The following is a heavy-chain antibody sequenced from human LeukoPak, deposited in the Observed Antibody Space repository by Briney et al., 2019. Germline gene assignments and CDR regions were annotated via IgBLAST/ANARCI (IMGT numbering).Heavy chain of an antibody. CDR1: GFTFSSYA. CDR2: ISTNGGST. Sequence: GGSLRLSCAASGFTFSSYAMHWVRQAPGKGLEYVSGISTNGGSTYYADSVKGRFTISRDNSKNTLFLQMGSLRAEDMAVYYCASLPGGDYGLDYWGQGTLVTVSS. V-gene: IGHV3-64*02. D-gene: IGHD4-17*01. J-gene: IGHJ4*02. CDR3: ASLPGGDYGLDY.